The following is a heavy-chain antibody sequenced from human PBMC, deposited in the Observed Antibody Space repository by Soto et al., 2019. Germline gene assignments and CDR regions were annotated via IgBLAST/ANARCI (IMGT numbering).Heavy chain of an antibody. D-gene: IGHD2-21*01. CDR1: GAALNSGNYY. CDR3: ARLRIATNNYKWFDP. Sequence: SETLSLTCSASGAALNSGNYYWSWIRQIPGKGLEWIGHIYVTGAVDYNPSLRDRITISQDTSERQFSLNLRLVTAADTAVYYCARLRIATNNYKWFDPWGQGTLVTVSS. J-gene: IGHJ5*02. CDR2: IYVTGAV. V-gene: IGHV4-31*03.